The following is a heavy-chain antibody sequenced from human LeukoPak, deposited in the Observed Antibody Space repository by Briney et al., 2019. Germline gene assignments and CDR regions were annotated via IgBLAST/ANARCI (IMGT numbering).Heavy chain of an antibody. CDR1: GYTFTGYY. Sequence: GASVKVSCKASGYTFTGYYMHWVRQAPGQGLEWMGWINPNSGGTNYAQKFQGRVTMTRDTSISTAYMELSSLRSEDTAVYYCARGVRYCSSTSCTYRTYYYYMDVWGKGTTVTISS. J-gene: IGHJ6*03. CDR3: ARGVRYCSSTSCTYRTYYYYMDV. V-gene: IGHV1-2*02. D-gene: IGHD2-2*01. CDR2: INPNSGGT.